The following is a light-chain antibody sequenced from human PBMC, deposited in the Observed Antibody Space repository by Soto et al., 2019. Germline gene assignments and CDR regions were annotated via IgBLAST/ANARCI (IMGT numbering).Light chain of an antibody. V-gene: IGLV1-51*02. CDR1: SSNIANKY. Sequence: QSVLTQPPSVSAALGQKVTISCSGSSSNIANKYVSWYQQLPGTAPQLLIYENYKRPSVIPDRFSGSKSGTSATLDITGLQTGDEADYYCGTWESGLGGGVFGGGTKLTVL. J-gene: IGLJ2*01. CDR3: GTWESGLGGGV. CDR2: ENY.